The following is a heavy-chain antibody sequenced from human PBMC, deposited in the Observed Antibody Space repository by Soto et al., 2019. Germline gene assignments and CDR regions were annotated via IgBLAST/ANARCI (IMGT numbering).Heavy chain of an antibody. CDR2: TSRSGGSK. Sequence: EVQLLESGGGSVQPGGSLGLSCAASGFTFSSYAMTWVRQAPGKGLEWVSTTSRSGGSKYSADSVKGRFTMSEDNYKNSLYLLMYSLAAEDAVVYCCAKSVFSEYCSSGNCYNNYMDVWGKGTTVTVSS. J-gene: IGHJ6*03. CDR1: GFTFSSYA. V-gene: IGHV3-23*01. D-gene: IGHD2-15*01. CDR3: AKSVFSEYCSSGNCYNNYMDV.